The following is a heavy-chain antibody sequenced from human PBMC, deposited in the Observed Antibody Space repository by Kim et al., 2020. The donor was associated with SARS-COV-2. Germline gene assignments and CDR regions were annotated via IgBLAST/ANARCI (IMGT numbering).Heavy chain of an antibody. D-gene: IGHD2-15*01. CDR3: ATAVPREYCSGGSCPVFDY. CDR2: IDPSSGGT. CDR1: GYIFTGYY. J-gene: IGHJ4*02. V-gene: IGHV1-2*02. Sequence: ASVKVSCKASGYIFTGYYIHRVRQAPGQGLEWMGWIDPSSGGTKYAQKFQGRVTMTRDTSISTAYMDLNRLRSDETAVYYCATAVPREYCSGGSCPVFDYWGQGTLVAVSS.